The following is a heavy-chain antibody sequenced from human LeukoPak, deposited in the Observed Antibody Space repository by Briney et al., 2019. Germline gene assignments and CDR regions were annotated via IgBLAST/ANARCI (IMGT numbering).Heavy chain of an antibody. D-gene: IGHD3-3*01. V-gene: IGHV1-69*05. Sequence: SVKVSCKASGGTFSSYAISWVRQAPGQGLEWMGGIIPIFGTANYAQKFQGRVTITTDESTSTAYVELSSLRSEDTAVYYCARGFGVSHRPRRTDKYYFDYWGQGTLVTVSS. J-gene: IGHJ4*02. CDR3: ARGFGVSHRPRRTDKYYFDY. CDR1: GGTFSSYA. CDR2: IIPIFGTA.